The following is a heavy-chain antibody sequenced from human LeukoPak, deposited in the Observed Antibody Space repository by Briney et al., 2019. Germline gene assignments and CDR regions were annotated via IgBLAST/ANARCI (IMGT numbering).Heavy chain of an antibody. Sequence: SETLSLTCTVSGRSISSYQWSWIRQPPGKGLEWIGNIYYSGSANYNPSLESRVIISADTSKNQFSLKLSPVTAADTAVYYCARGGAYCGGDCFNWFDPWGQGTLVTVSS. CDR2: IYYSGSA. CDR3: ARGGAYCGGDCFNWFDP. J-gene: IGHJ5*02. CDR1: GRSISSYQ. D-gene: IGHD2-21*02. V-gene: IGHV4-59*12.